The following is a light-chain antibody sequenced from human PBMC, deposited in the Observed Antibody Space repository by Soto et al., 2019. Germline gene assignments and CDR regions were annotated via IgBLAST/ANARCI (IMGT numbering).Light chain of an antibody. Sequence: QSVLTQPASVSGSPGQSITISCTGTNSDVGAYNYVSWYQHHPGEAPKIIIYDVSDRPSGVSNRFSGSKSGNTASLTISGLQAEDEADYYCSSYTASRTYVFGTGTKVT. CDR2: DVS. CDR1: NSDVGAYNY. V-gene: IGLV2-14*01. CDR3: SSYTASRTYV. J-gene: IGLJ1*01.